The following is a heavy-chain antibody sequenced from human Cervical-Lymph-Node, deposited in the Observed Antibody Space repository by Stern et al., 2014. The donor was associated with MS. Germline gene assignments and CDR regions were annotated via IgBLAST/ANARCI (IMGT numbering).Heavy chain of an antibody. CDR3: ARDKETGYGAHGD. CDR1: GYTFANYS. J-gene: IGHJ4*02. D-gene: IGHD4-17*01. CDR2: INSRDGGT. Sequence: QLVQSGAEVKMPGASVKVSCKASGYTFANYSIHWVRQAPGQGLEWMGLINSRDGGTTYAQKFQGRLSVTRDTSTTTVYMELRSLRSEDTAFYYCARDKETGYGAHGDWGQGTLVTVSS. V-gene: IGHV1-46*01.